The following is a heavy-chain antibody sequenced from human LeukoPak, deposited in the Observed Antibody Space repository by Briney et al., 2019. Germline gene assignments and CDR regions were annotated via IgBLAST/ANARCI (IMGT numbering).Heavy chain of an antibody. CDR1: GFIFNNYD. Sequence: GGSLRLSCAASGFIFNNYDMQWVRQPPGKGLEGVAFIDYNGSNKYYAHSVKGRFTVSRDNSKNTLYLQINSLRAEDTAVYYCAKEESSGPFNWFDPWGQGNLVTVSS. CDR3: AKEESSGPFNWFDP. V-gene: IGHV3-30*02. D-gene: IGHD3-22*01. CDR2: IDYNGSNK. J-gene: IGHJ5*02.